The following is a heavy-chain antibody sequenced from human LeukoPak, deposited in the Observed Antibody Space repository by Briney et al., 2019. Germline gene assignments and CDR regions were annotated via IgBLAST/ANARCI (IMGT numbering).Heavy chain of an antibody. CDR2: IKQDGSEK. V-gene: IGHV3-7*01. D-gene: IGHD2-2*02. CDR3: AREFPNGKNIVVVPAAIDGGRDYYYYMDV. J-gene: IGHJ6*03. Sequence: GGSLRLSCAASGFTFSSYLMSWVRQAPGKGLEWVANIKQDGSEKHYVDSVKGRFTISRDNAKNSLYPQMNSLRAEDTAVYYCAREFPNGKNIVVVPAAIDGGRDYYYYMDVWGKGTTVTVSS. CDR1: GFTFSSYL.